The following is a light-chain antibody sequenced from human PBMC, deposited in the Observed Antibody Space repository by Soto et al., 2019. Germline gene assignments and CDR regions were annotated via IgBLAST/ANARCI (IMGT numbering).Light chain of an antibody. CDR2: DAS. J-gene: IGKJ4*01. CDR1: QSVSSY. V-gene: IGKV3-11*01. Sequence: EIVLTQSPATLSLSPGERATLSCRASQSVSSYLAWYQQKPGQAPRLLIYDASNRATGIPGMFSGSGSGTDFTLTISSLEPEDFAVYYCQQRSNWPPGTFGGGTKVEIK. CDR3: QQRSNWPPGT.